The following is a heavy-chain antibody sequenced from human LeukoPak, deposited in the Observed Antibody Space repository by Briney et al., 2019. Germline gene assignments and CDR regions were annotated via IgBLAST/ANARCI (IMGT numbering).Heavy chain of an antibody. Sequence: GESLKISCKGSGYSFTTYWIGWVRPMPGKGLEWMAIIYPGDSDTRYSPSFQGQVTVSADKSVSTAYLQWSSLKAADTAMYYCARGSSSSLEYFDYWGQGTLVTVSS. D-gene: IGHD6-6*01. V-gene: IGHV5-51*01. J-gene: IGHJ4*02. CDR3: ARGSSSSLEYFDY. CDR1: GYSFTTYW. CDR2: IYPGDSDT.